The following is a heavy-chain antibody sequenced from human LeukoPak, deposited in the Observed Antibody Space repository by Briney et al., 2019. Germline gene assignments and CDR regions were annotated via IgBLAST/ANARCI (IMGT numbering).Heavy chain of an antibody. J-gene: IGHJ5*02. V-gene: IGHV1-2*04. Sequence: ASMKVSCKTSGYVFTAYYIHWVRQAPGQGLEWVGWINPNSGGTNYAQKFQGWVTMTRDTSISTAYMELSRLRSDDTAVYYCARAGYDSSGYYYEDWFDPWGQGTLVTVSS. CDR1: GYVFTAYY. D-gene: IGHD3-22*01. CDR2: INPNSGGT. CDR3: ARAGYDSSGYYYEDWFDP.